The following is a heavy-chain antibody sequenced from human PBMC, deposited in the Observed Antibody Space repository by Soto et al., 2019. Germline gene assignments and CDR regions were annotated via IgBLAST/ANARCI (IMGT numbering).Heavy chain of an antibody. J-gene: IGHJ6*02. CDR3: ARERNMYGMDV. CDR1: GYTFANYA. V-gene: IGHV1-3*01. CDR2: INADNGNP. Sequence: ASVKVSCKASGYTFANYAIHWVRQAPGQRLEWMGWINADNGNPKYSQKFQDRVTITRNTSTSTAYMELSSLRSEDTAVYYCARERNMYGMDVWGQGTTVTVSS. D-gene: IGHD1-1*01.